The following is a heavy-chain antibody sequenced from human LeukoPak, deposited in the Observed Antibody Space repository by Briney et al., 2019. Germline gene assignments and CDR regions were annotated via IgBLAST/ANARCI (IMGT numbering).Heavy chain of an antibody. CDR3: ARDVPFDP. Sequence: SETLSLTCAVSGGSISSSNWWCWVRPPPGKGLGWVGEIYHSGSTNYNPSLKSRVTISVAKSKNQFSLKLSTVTAADTAVYYCARDVPFDPWGQGTLVTVSS. J-gene: IGHJ5*02. V-gene: IGHV4-4*02. D-gene: IGHD6-6*01. CDR1: GGSISSSNW. CDR2: IYHSGST.